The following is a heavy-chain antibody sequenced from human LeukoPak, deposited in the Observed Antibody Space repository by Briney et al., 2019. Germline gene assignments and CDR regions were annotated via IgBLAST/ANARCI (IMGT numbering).Heavy chain of an antibody. J-gene: IGHJ4*02. V-gene: IGHV3-49*04. D-gene: IGHD2-2*01. CDR1: GFTFGDYA. CDR2: IRSQTYGGTT. CDR3: TSSAMPLAFDY. Sequence: PGRSLRLSCTASGFTFGDYAMSWVRQAPGKGLEWVGFIRSQTYGGTTEYAASVKGRLTISRDDSKSIAYLQMNSLKTEDTAVYYCTSSAMPLAFDYWGQGTLVTVSS.